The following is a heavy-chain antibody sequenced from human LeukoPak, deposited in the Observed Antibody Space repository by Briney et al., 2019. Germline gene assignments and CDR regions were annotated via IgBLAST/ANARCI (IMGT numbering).Heavy chain of an antibody. D-gene: IGHD6-13*01. CDR2: INPNSGGT. J-gene: IGHJ6*03. CDR1: GYTFTGYY. V-gene: IGHV1-2*06. Sequence: ASVKVSCKASGYTFTGYYMHWVRQAPGQGLEWMGRINPNSGGTNYAQKFQGRVTMTRDTSISTAYMELSRLRSDDTAVYYCVRGHIAAAGYYYYYYMDVWGKGTTVTVSS. CDR3: VRGHIAAAGYYYYYYMDV.